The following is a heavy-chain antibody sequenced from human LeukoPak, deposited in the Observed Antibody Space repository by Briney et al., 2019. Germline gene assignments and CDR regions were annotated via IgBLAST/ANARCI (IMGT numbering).Heavy chain of an antibody. CDR2: ISDSGGSR. J-gene: IGHJ4*02. Sequence: GGSLRLSCAASGFSIDDYAMHWVRQAPGKGLEWVSGISDSGGSRHYADSVKGRFTISRDNAKNSLYLQMNSLRAEDTAVYYCARSEVNYYGSGSSFDYWGQGTLVTVSS. CDR3: ARSEVNYYGSGSSFDY. CDR1: GFSIDDYA. D-gene: IGHD3-10*01. V-gene: IGHV3-20*04.